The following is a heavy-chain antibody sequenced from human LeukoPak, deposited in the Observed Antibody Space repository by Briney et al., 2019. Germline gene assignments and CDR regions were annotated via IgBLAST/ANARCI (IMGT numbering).Heavy chain of an antibody. CDR3: ARVYYGSGSYMSWFDP. J-gene: IGHJ5*02. CDR1: GGSFSGYY. D-gene: IGHD3-10*01. V-gene: IGHV4-34*01. CDR2: INHSGST. Sequence: EPSETLSLTCAVYGGSFSGYYWSWIRQPPGKGLEWIGEINHSGSTNYNPSLKSRVTISVDTSKNQFSLKLSSVTAADTAVYYCARVYYGSGSYMSWFDPWGQGTLVTVSS.